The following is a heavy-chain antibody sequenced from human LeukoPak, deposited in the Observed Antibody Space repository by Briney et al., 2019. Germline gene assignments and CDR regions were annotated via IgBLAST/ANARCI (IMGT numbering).Heavy chain of an antibody. D-gene: IGHD3-3*01. CDR3: ARERESGYYHDMDY. J-gene: IGHJ4*02. V-gene: IGHV3-48*04. Sequence: GGSLRLSCAVSGFAFRDYAVNWVRQAPGKGLEWVSYISEDTITTHYADSVKGRFTVSRDNAKNSLYLQMNSLRAEDTAVYYCARERESGYYHDMDYWGQGTLVTVSS. CDR1: GFAFRDYA. CDR2: ISEDTITT.